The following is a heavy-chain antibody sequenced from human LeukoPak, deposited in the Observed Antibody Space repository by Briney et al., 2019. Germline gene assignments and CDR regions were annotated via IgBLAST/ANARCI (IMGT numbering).Heavy chain of an antibody. CDR1: GGSMSSYY. J-gene: IGHJ6*02. V-gene: IGHV4-59*08. Sequence: SETLSLTCTVSGGSMSSYYWSWSRQPPGKGLEWIGYRFYSGSTNYNPSLKSRVTISLDTSKSQFSLKVTSVTAADTAVYYCARGVCTSSSCYAGDYGMDVWGQGTTVTVSS. D-gene: IGHD2-2*01. CDR3: ARGVCTSSSCYAGDYGMDV. CDR2: RFYSGST.